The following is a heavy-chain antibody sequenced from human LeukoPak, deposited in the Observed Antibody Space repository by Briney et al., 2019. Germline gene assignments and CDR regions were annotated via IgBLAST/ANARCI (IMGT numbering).Heavy chain of an antibody. CDR2: IDHTGSI. Sequence: SETLSLTCAVNAGSFTGYYWSWIRQPPGKGLEWIGEIDHTGSISYNPSLRSRVTISVDTFKNQFSLNLRSVTAADRAIYNCARGGYGPESHYRYWGQGTLVTVSS. CDR1: AGSFTGYY. D-gene: IGHD3-10*01. J-gene: IGHJ4*02. CDR3: ARGGYGPESHYRY. V-gene: IGHV4-34*01.